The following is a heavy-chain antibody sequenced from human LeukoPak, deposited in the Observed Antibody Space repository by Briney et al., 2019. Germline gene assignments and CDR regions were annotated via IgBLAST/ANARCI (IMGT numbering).Heavy chain of an antibody. Sequence: SETLSLTCTVSGGSVSRYYWSWIRQPAGKGLEWIGRLYTSGSTNYNPSLKSRVTISVDTSKNQFSLKLSSVTAADTAVYYCARETRYYDSSGYKQSPFDYWGQGTLVTVSS. CDR1: GGSVSRYY. J-gene: IGHJ4*02. CDR2: LYTSGST. V-gene: IGHV4-4*07. D-gene: IGHD3-22*01. CDR3: ARETRYYDSSGYKQSPFDY.